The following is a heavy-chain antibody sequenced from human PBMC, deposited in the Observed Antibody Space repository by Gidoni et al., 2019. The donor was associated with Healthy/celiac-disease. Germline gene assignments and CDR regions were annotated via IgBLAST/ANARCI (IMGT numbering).Heavy chain of an antibody. D-gene: IGHD3-22*01. V-gene: IGHV3-30*03. CDR3: AGITMIVNYFDY. J-gene: IGHJ4*02. Sequence: QVQLVESWGGVVQPGRSLRLSCAASGFTFSNYGMHWVRQAPGKGLGWVAVISYDGNNKYYADSVKGRFTISRDNSKNTLYLQMNSLRAEDTAVYYCAGITMIVNYFDYWGQGTLVTVSS. CDR2: ISYDGNNK. CDR1: GFTFSNYG.